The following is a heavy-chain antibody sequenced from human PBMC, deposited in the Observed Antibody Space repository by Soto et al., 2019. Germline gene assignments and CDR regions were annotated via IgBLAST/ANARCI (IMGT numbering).Heavy chain of an antibody. Sequence: GASVKVSCKASGYTFTSYAMNWVRQAPGQGLEWMGWINTNTGNPTYAQGFTGRFVFSLDTSVSTAYLQICSLKAEDTAVYYCARDQDYDLTWNQADYWGQGALVTVSS. CDR1: GYTFTSYA. V-gene: IGHV7-4-1*01. CDR2: INTNTGNP. CDR3: ARDQDYDLTWNQADY. D-gene: IGHD3-3*01. J-gene: IGHJ4*02.